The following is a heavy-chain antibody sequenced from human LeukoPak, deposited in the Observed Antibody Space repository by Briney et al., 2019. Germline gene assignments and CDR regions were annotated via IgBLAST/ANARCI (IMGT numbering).Heavy chain of an antibody. CDR2: ISSISVYM. Sequence: PGGSLRLSCAASGFTYSRYSMNSVRQAPGKGLEWVSSISSISVYMYYADSVKGRFTISRDQPNNSLYLQRNSLRAEDTAVYYCARDYLVVAAARWWFDPWGQGTLVTVCS. CDR3: ARDYLVVAAARWWFDP. J-gene: IGHJ5*02. CDR1: GFTYSRYS. D-gene: IGHD2-2*01. V-gene: IGHV3-21*01.